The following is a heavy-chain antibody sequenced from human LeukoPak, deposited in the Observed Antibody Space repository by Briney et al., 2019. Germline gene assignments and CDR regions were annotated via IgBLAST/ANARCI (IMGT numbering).Heavy chain of an antibody. J-gene: IGHJ4*02. D-gene: IGHD3-10*01. CDR2: ISGSGGST. Sequence: GGSLRLSCAASGFTFSSYAMSWVRQAPGKGLEWASAISGSGGSTYYADSVKGRFTISRDNSKNMLYLQMNSLRAEDTAVYYCAKGDFTMVRGVNDYWGQGTLVTVSS. CDR1: GFTFSSYA. V-gene: IGHV3-23*01. CDR3: AKGDFTMVRGVNDY.